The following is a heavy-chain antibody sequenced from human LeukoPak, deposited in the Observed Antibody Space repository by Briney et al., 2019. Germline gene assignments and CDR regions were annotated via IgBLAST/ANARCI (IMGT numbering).Heavy chain of an antibody. J-gene: IGHJ4*02. CDR2: ISVYNGDT. D-gene: IGHD3-22*01. Sequence: ASVKVPCKASGYTFTSYGITWVRQAPGQGLEGMGWISVYNGDTHSPPRLQDRVTLTTDTSTSTAYMELRSLTSDDTAVYYCATRPADSSGYYQYYFNYWGQGTLVTVSS. CDR3: ATRPADSSGYYQYYFNY. V-gene: IGHV1-18*01. CDR1: GYTFTSYG.